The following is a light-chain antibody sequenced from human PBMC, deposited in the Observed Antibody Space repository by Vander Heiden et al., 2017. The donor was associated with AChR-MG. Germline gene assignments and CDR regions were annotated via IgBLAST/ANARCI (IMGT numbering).Light chain of an antibody. CDR3: QSYDSSNLV. J-gene: IGLJ3*02. CDR1: SGSIASNY. V-gene: IGLV6-57*03. CDR2: EDN. Sequence: NFMLTQPHSVSESPGKPVTISCTRSSGSIASNYVQWYQQRPGSAPTTVIYEDNQRPSGVPDRFSGSIDSSSTSASLTISGLKTEDESYYYCQSYDSSNLVFGGGTKLTVL.